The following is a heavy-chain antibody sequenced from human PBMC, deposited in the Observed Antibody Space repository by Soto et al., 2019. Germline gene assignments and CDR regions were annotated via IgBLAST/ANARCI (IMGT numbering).Heavy chain of an antibody. CDR1: GFTFSSYS. J-gene: IGHJ6*02. Sequence: GGSPRLFCAASGFTFSSYSMNWVRQAPGKGLEWVSSISSSSSYIYYADSVKGRFTISRDNAKNSLYLQMNSLRAEDTAVYYCARDLRRYCSSTSCLSGMDVWGPGTTLTVSS. V-gene: IGHV3-21*01. D-gene: IGHD2-2*01. CDR3: ARDLRRYCSSTSCLSGMDV. CDR2: ISSSSSYI.